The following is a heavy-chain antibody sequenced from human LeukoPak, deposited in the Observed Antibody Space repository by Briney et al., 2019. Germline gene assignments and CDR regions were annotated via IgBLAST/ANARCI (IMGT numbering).Heavy chain of an antibody. CDR3: AREASSTWYAMFDF. D-gene: IGHD2-2*01. CDR2: IIPIFGAP. J-gene: IGHJ4*02. V-gene: IGHV1-69*13. Sequence: GASVKVSCKASGGTFGTNAISWVRQAPGQGLEWMATIIPIFGAPNYAPRFQGRVSVTADESTSTAYMELSSLRGEDTAVYYCAREASSTWYAMFDFWGQGTLVTVSS. CDR1: GGTFGTNA.